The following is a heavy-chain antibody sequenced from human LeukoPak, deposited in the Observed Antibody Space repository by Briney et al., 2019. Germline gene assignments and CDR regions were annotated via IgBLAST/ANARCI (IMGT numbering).Heavy chain of an antibody. CDR1: GFTLSSYW. Sequence: GGSLRLSCAASGFTLSSYWMSWVRQAPGKGLEWLVYIEQDGRDISYLDSVKGRFTIARDNAKNSLILQMNSLRTEDTAVYYCARGPGRSGVNCWGQGTLVTVSS. D-gene: IGHD3-10*01. J-gene: IGHJ4*02. CDR3: ARGPGRSGVNC. CDR2: IEQDGRDI. V-gene: IGHV3-7*01.